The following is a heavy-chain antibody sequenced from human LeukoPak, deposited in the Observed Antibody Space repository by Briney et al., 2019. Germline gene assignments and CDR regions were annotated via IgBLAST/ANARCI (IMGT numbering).Heavy chain of an antibody. V-gene: IGHV4-31*03. CDR2: IYYSGST. Sequence: SETLSLTCTVSGGSISSGGYYWSWIRQHPGKGLEWIGYIYYSGSTYYNPSLKSRVTISVDTSKNQFSLKLSSVTAADTAVYYCARGSVVVTPFDYWGPGTLVTVSS. CDR3: ARGSVVVTPFDY. D-gene: IGHD3-22*01. CDR1: GGSISSGGYY. J-gene: IGHJ4*02.